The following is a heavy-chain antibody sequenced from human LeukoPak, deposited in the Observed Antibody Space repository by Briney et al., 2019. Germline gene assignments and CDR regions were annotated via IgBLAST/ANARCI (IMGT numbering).Heavy chain of an antibody. Sequence: GASVKVSCKASGYTFTSYGISWVRQAPGQGLEWMGWISAYSGNTNYAQKLQGRVTMTTDTSTSTAYMELRSLRSDDTAVYYCAGDSWNGYYYDSSGYYYVSLPDYWGQGTLVTVSS. D-gene: IGHD3-22*01. CDR3: AGDSWNGYYYDSSGYYYVSLPDY. V-gene: IGHV1-18*01. J-gene: IGHJ4*02. CDR2: ISAYSGNT. CDR1: GYTFTSYG.